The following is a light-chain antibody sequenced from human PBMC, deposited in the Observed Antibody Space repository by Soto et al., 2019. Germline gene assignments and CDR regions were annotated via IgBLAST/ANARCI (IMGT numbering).Light chain of an antibody. CDR1: QSVSSS. V-gene: IGKV3-11*01. CDR3: QQRNIWPPVT. Sequence: EIVLAQSPATLSLSPGERATLSCRASQSVSSSLAWYQQKPGQAPRLLISDTSNRATGIPARFSGSGSGTDFTLTISSLEPEDFAVYYCQQRNIWPPVTFGQGTRLEIK. CDR2: DTS. J-gene: IGKJ5*01.